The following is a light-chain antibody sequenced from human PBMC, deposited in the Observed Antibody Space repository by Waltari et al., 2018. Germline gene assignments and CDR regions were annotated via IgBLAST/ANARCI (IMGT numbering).Light chain of an antibody. CDR1: QSVSSSP. Sequence: EIVLTQSPGTLSLSPGERATLPCRASQSVSSSPLAWYQQKPGQAPRLLIYGASSRATGIPDRFSGSGSGTDFSLTISRLEPEDFAVYYCQQYSSLPLTFGPGTKVDLK. CDR2: GAS. V-gene: IGKV3-20*01. CDR3: QQYSSLPLT. J-gene: IGKJ3*01.